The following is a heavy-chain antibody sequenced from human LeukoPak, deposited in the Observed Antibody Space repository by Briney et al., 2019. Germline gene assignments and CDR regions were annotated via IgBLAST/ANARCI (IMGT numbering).Heavy chain of an antibody. V-gene: IGHV3-7*01. Sequence: GGSLRLSYAASGFSFSSNWMSWVRQAPGEGLDWVATMNQHGGAQYYMDSVKGRFTISRDNAKNSLFLQMNSLRAEDTGVYYCASLIGAATRWTYWGQGSPVTVSS. CDR1: GFSFSSNW. CDR3: ASLIGAATRWTY. CDR2: MNQHGGAQ. D-gene: IGHD2-15*01. J-gene: IGHJ4*01.